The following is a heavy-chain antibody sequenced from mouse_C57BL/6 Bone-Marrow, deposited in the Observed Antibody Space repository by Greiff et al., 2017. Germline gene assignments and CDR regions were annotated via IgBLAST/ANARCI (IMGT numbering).Heavy chain of an antibody. Sequence: EVQLVESGGDLVKPGGSLKLSCAASGFTFSSYGMSWVRQTPDKRLEWVATISSGGIYTYYPDSVKGRFTISRDNAKNTLYLKMSSLKSEDTAMYYCARHEDYYSNYDYYAMDYWGQGTSVTVSS. D-gene: IGHD2-5*01. V-gene: IGHV5-6*01. CDR2: ISSGGIYT. CDR3: ARHEDYYSNYDYYAMDY. J-gene: IGHJ4*01. CDR1: GFTFSSYG.